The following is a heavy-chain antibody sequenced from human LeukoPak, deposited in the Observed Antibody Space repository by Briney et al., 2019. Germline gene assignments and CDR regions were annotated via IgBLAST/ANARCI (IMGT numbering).Heavy chain of an antibody. CDR2: ISSNGGST. J-gene: IGHJ4*02. CDR1: GFTFSSYA. CDR3: AQDLPPTQY. Sequence: GGSLRLSCAASGFTFSSYAMHWVRQAPGKGLEYVSAISSNGGSTYYANSVKGRFTISRDNSRNTLYLQMGSLRAEDMAVYYCAQDLPPTQYWGQGTLVTVSS. V-gene: IGHV3-64*01.